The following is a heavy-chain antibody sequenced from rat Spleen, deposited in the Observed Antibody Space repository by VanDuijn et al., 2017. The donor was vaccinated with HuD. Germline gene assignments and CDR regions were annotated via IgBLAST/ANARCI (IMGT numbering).Heavy chain of an antibody. Sequence: EVQLVESGGGLVQPGRSLKVSCAASGFTFSSFPMAWVRQAPKKGLEWVASISPSGGSTYYRDSVKGRFTISRDNAKSTLYLQMDSLRSEDTATYYCAAATAFDYWGQGVMVTVSS. CDR2: ISPSGGST. D-gene: IGHD1-2*01. V-gene: IGHV5-46*01. J-gene: IGHJ2*01. CDR3: AAATAFDY. CDR1: GFTFSSFP.